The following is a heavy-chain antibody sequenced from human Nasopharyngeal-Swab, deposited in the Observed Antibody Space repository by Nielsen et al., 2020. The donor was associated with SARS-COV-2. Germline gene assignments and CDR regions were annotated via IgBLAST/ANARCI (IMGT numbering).Heavy chain of an antibody. CDR3: ARVGGLRFLEWLLSDDY. Sequence: GGSLRLSCAASGFTVSNSYMSWVRQAPGKGLEWVSVIYRGGNTYYADSVKGRFTISRDNSKNTLYVQMNSLRAEDTAVYYCARVGGLRFLEWLLSDDYWGQGTLVTVSS. CDR2: IYRGGNT. CDR1: GFTVSNSY. D-gene: IGHD3-3*01. V-gene: IGHV3-53*01. J-gene: IGHJ4*02.